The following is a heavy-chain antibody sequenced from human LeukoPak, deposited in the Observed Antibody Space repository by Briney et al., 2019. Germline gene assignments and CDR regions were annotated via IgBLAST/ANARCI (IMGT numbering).Heavy chain of an antibody. CDR3: ARDNPEFGYCNGVGCDANSFDF. CDR1: GFKFDDYG. J-gene: IGHJ4*01. CDR2: VNWDRTIT. V-gene: IGHV3-20*04. D-gene: IGHD2-15*01. Sequence: PGGSLRLSCAVSGFKFDDYGMSWVRQAPGKGLEWVSGVNWDRTITDHIGSVKGRFTISKDNARNSLYLDMMTLRTEDTATYYGARDNPEFGYCNGVGCDANSFDFWGHGTLVIVSS.